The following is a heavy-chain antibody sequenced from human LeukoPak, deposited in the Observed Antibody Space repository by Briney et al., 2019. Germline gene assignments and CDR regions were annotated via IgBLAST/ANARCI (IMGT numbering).Heavy chain of an antibody. CDR1: GGTISSYY. D-gene: IGHD3-10*01. V-gene: IGHV4-59*08. Sequence: SETLSPTCTVSGGTISSYYWSWIRQPPGKGLEWIGYIYYSGSTNYNPSLKSRVTISVDTSKNQFSLKLSSVTAADTAVYYCARTYGSGTYWGNAFDIWGQGTMVTVSS. CDR2: IYYSGST. CDR3: ARTYGSGTYWGNAFDI. J-gene: IGHJ3*02.